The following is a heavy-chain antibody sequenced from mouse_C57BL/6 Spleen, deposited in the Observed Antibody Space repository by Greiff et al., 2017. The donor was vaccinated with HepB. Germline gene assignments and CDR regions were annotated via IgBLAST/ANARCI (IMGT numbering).Heavy chain of an antibody. Sequence: EVQLQESGGGLVQPGGSMKLSCAASGFTFSDAWMDWVRQSPEKGLEWVAEIRNKANNHATYYAESVKGRFTISRDDSKSSVYLQMNSLRAEDTGIYYCTRDHYSNYYAMDYWGQGTSVTVSS. CDR1: GFTFSDAW. J-gene: IGHJ4*01. CDR2: IRNKANNHAT. D-gene: IGHD2-5*01. CDR3: TRDHYSNYYAMDY. V-gene: IGHV6-6*01.